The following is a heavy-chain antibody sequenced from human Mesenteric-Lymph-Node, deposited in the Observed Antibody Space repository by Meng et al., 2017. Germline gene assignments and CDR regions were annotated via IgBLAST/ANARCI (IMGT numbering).Heavy chain of an antibody. D-gene: IGHD3-10*01. CDR3: VRDTRRGGGWFDP. Sequence: QVQLQESGPGLVRPSQTLSLTCAGSGDSTTSGDYSWTWIRQPPGKGLEWIGYIYHGVNIYYTPSLRSRVTISVDKSRNQFSLKLTSVSAADTAVYYCVRDTRRGGGWFDPWGQGTLVTVSS. CDR2: IYHGVNI. CDR1: GDSTTSGDYS. V-gene: IGHV4-30-2*01. J-gene: IGHJ5*02.